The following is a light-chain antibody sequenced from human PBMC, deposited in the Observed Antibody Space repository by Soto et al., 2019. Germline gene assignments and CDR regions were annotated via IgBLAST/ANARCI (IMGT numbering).Light chain of an antibody. Sequence: EIMLTQSPATVSVSPGERATLSCRASQSISSNLAWYQQKPCQAPRLLIYGASTRATGIPDRFSGSGSGTDFTLAIRRLEPEDFAVYYCHQFGYSPRTFGQGTKVDIK. CDR2: GAS. CDR3: HQFGYSPRT. CDR1: QSISSN. V-gene: IGKV3-20*01. J-gene: IGKJ1*01.